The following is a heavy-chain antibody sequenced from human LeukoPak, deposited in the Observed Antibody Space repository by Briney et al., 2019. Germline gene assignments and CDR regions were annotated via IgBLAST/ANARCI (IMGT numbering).Heavy chain of an antibody. J-gene: IGHJ4*02. CDR2: INPNSGGT. V-gene: IGHV1-2*02. Sequence: ASVKVSCKASGYTFTDYFLHWVRQAPGQGLEWLGWINPNSGGTNYAQKFQGRVTMTRDTSISTAYMELSRLRSDDTAVYYCARVVRGVLLGYWGQGTLVTVSS. CDR3: ARVVRGVLLGY. CDR1: GYTFTDYF. D-gene: IGHD3-10*02.